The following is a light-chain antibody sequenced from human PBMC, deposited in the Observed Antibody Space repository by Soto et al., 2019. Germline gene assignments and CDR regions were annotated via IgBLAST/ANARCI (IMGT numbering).Light chain of an antibody. CDR2: EVN. CDR1: RSDVGNYNL. Sequence: QSALTQPASVSGSPVQSITISCTGTRSDVGNYNLVSWYQQRPGKAPKLLIYEVNKRPSGGSNRFTGSKSGITASLTISGLQTEDEAEYYCCSNVGSGTWAFGGGTKLTV. V-gene: IGLV2-23*02. J-gene: IGLJ3*02. CDR3: CSNVGSGTWA.